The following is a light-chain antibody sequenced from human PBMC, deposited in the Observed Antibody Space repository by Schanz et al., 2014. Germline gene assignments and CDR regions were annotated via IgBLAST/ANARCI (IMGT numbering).Light chain of an antibody. CDR1: QSIDNC. CDR3: QQANSFPFT. J-gene: IGKJ3*01. V-gene: IGKV1-12*01. Sequence: DIQMTQSPSTLSASVGDRVTITCRASQSIDNCLAWYQQKPGKAPKLLIYAASSLQSGVPSRFSGSGSGTDFTLTISSLHPDDFATYFCQQANSFPFTFGPGTKVILK. CDR2: AAS.